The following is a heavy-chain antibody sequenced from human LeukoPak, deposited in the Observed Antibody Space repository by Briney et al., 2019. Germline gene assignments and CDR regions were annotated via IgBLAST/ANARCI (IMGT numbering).Heavy chain of an antibody. CDR3: ARSGGGIQLWFGSPHPFDY. CDR1: GFTFSSYW. Sequence: QSGGSLRLSCAASGFTFSSYWMSWVRQAPGKGLEWVANIKQDGSEKYYVDSVKGRFTISRDNAKNSLYLQMNSLRAEDTAVYYCARSGGGIQLWFGSPHPFDYWGQGTLVTVSS. D-gene: IGHD5-18*01. CDR2: IKQDGSEK. J-gene: IGHJ4*02. V-gene: IGHV3-7*01.